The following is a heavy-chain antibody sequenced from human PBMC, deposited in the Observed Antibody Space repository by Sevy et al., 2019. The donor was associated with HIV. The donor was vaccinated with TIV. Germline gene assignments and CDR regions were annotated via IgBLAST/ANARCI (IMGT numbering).Heavy chain of an antibody. Sequence: GGSLRLSCAASGFTFSSYWMSWVRQAPGKGLEWVANIKQDGSEKYYVDSVKGRFTISRDNAKNSLYLQMNSLRAEDTAVYYCARDGGSYCSGGSFYYYYGMDVWGQGTTVTVSS. V-gene: IGHV3-7*01. CDR3: ARDGGSYCSGGSFYYYYGMDV. D-gene: IGHD2-15*01. CDR1: GFTFSSYW. J-gene: IGHJ6*02. CDR2: IKQDGSEK.